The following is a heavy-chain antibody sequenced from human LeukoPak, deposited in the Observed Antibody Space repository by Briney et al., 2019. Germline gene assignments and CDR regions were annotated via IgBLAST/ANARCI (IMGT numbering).Heavy chain of an antibody. V-gene: IGHV1-46*01. CDR2: INPSGGST. Sequence: GASVKVSCKASVYTFTSYYMHWVRQAPGQGLEWMGIINPSGGSTSYAQKFQGRVTMTRDMSTSTDYMELSSLRSEDTAVYYCARDNSVEDTAWWFDPWGQGTLVTVSS. D-gene: IGHD4-23*01. CDR1: VYTFTSYY. CDR3: ARDNSVEDTAWWFDP. J-gene: IGHJ5*02.